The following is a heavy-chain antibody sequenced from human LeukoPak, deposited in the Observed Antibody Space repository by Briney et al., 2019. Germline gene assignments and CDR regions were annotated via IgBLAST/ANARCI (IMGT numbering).Heavy chain of an antibody. J-gene: IGHJ4*02. V-gene: IGHV4-4*02. D-gene: IGHD1-26*01. CDR3: ARGMGYSNPYYFDY. Sequence: KASGTLSLTCAVSGGSISSSNWWSWIRQPPGKGLEWIGEIYHSGSTNYNPSLKSRVTISVDKSKTQFSLKLSSVTAADTAVYYCARGMGYSNPYYFDYWGQGTLLTVSS. CDR1: GGSISSSNW. CDR2: IYHSGST.